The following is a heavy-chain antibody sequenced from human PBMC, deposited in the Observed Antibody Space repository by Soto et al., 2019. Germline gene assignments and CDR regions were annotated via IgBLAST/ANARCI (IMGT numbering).Heavy chain of an antibody. CDR1: GSSISSGNYH. V-gene: IGHV4-31*03. CDR2: IYHTGSA. Sequence: TLSLTCTVSGSSISSGNYHWSWIRQHPEKGLEWIGYIYHTGSAYYNPSLKSRVTISVDTSSNQFSLKVSSVTAADTAVYYCARVIGITTIPNIIFVSWGQGILVSVS. D-gene: IGHD3-22*01. J-gene: IGHJ4*02. CDR3: ARVIGITTIPNIIFVS.